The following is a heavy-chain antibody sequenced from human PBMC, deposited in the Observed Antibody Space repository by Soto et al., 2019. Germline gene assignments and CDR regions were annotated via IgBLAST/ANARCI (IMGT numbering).Heavy chain of an antibody. Sequence: PSETLSLTCVVSGWSFNDYYWSWIRQSPGKGLEWIGEINHRGSTIYNPSLKSRVTISVDTSKTQFSLKLSSVTAADTAMYYCARGRGRLFGAVYYNYGMDVWGQGTTVTVSS. CDR2: INHRGST. V-gene: IGHV4-34*01. J-gene: IGHJ6*02. CDR1: GWSFNDYY. CDR3: ARGRGRLFGAVYYNYGMDV. D-gene: IGHD3-3*01.